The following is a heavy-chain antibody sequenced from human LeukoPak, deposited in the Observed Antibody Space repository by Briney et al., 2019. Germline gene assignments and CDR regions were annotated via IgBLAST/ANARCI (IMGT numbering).Heavy chain of an antibody. J-gene: IGHJ4*02. V-gene: IGHV3-43*02. Sequence: AGGPLRLSFAASGFTFDDYAMHWGRQAPGKGLKWVSLISGVGVSTSSADSVKGRFPISRENSRNSLSRQVTSRRTEDTAFYSCAKDLGGSYYVLDYWGQGTLVTVSS. CDR1: GFTFDDYA. D-gene: IGHD1-26*01. CDR2: ISGVGVST. CDR3: AKDLGGSYYVLDY.